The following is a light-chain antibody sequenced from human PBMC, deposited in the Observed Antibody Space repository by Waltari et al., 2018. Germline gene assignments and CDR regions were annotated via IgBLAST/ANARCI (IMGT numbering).Light chain of an antibody. CDR3: SSYTSSNTLDWV. CDR2: DDT. CDR1: NSDIGAQNY. J-gene: IGLJ3*02. Sequence: QSALTQPASVSGSPGQSITISCTGTNSDIGAQNYVSWYQQHPGKAPKVLIYDDTDRPSVISNRFSGSKSGNTASLTISGLQPEDEADYYCSSYTSSNTLDWVFGGGTKLTVL. V-gene: IGLV2-14*03.